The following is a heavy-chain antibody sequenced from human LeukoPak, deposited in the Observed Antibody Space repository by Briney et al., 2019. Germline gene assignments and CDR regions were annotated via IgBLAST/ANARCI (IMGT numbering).Heavy chain of an antibody. J-gene: IGHJ4*02. Sequence: GGSLRLSCAASGFMFSSNWMSWVRLAPGKGLEWVANIKEDGTETYYVDSVKGRFTISRDNAKNSLYLQMNSLRVEDTAVYYCAKKGATTGDFDYWGQGTLVTVSS. D-gene: IGHD1-26*01. CDR2: IKEDGTET. V-gene: IGHV3-7*03. CDR1: GFMFSSNW. CDR3: AKKGATTGDFDY.